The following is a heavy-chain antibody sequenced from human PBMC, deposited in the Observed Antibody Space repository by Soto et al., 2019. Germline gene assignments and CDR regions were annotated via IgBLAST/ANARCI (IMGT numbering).Heavy chain of an antibody. CDR1: GDSITAYY. CDR2: IYHNGET. V-gene: IGHV4-59*01. CDR3: ARDKGGEFLKGSGMDV. J-gene: IGHJ6*02. Sequence: QMQLQESGPGLVKPSETLSLICSVSGDSITAYYLSWLRQSPGKELEWIGYIYHNGETNYNPSLQSRVTISADPSKTQFSLRLSSVTAADTGAYYCARDKGGEFLKGSGMDVWGQGTTVIVSS. D-gene: IGHD3-10*01.